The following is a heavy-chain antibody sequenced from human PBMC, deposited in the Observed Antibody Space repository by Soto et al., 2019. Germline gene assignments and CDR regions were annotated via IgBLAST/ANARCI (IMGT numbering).Heavy chain of an antibody. CDR3: AKEIWGSAYYYYGMDV. Sequence: GGSLRLSCAASGFTFSSYGMHWVRQAPGKGLEWVAVISYDGSNKYYADSVKGRFTISRDNSKNTLYLQMNSLRAEDTAVYYCAKEIWGSAYYYYGMDVWGQGTTVTVSS. CDR2: ISYDGSNK. CDR1: GFTFSSYG. J-gene: IGHJ6*02. D-gene: IGHD3-16*01. V-gene: IGHV3-30*18.